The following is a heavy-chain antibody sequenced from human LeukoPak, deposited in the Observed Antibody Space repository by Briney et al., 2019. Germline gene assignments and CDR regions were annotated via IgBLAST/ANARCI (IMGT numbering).Heavy chain of an antibody. V-gene: IGHV4-59*08. CDR1: GGSISSYY. Sequence: PSETLSLTCTVSGGSISSYYWSWIRQPPGKGLEWIGYIYYSGGTNYNPSLKSRVTISVDTSKNQFSLKLSSVTAADTAVYYCARHAGTMVRGVIGQIDYWGQGTLVTVSS. CDR3: ARHAGTMVRGVIGQIDY. CDR2: IYYSGGT. D-gene: IGHD3-10*01. J-gene: IGHJ4*02.